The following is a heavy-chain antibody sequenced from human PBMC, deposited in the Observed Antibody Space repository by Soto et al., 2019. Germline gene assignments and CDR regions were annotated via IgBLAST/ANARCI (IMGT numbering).Heavy chain of an antibody. CDR3: AKDPRTYYDFWSGHSNWFDP. D-gene: IGHD3-3*01. Sequence: GGSLRLSCAASGFTFSSYAMSWVRQAPGKGLEWVSAISGSGGSTYYADSVKGRFTISRDNSKNTLYLQMNSLRAEDTAVYYCAKDPRTYYDFWSGHSNWFDPWGQGTLVTVSS. V-gene: IGHV3-23*01. CDR1: GFTFSSYA. CDR2: ISGSGGST. J-gene: IGHJ5*02.